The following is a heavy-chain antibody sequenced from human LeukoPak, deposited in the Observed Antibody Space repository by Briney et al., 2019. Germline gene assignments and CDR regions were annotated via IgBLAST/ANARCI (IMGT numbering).Heavy chain of an antibody. CDR1: GFTFGSSW. J-gene: IGHJ4*02. D-gene: IGHD4-11*01. CDR3: AKDRDSNWYPHFKY. Sequence: GGSLRLSCVVSGFTFGSSWMSWVRQAPGKGLEWVTNIKQDGSEKYYVDSVKGRFTISRDNSRNSLYLDINSLRTEDTAVYYCAKDRDSNWYPHFKYWGQGTLITVSS. V-gene: IGHV3-7*03. CDR2: IKQDGSEK.